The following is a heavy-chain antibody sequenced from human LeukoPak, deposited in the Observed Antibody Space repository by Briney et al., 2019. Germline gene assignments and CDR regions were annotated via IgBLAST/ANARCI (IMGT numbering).Heavy chain of an antibody. V-gene: IGHV3-33*01. J-gene: IGHJ5*02. Sequence: GGSLRLSRAASGFTFSNHGMHWVRQAPGKGLEWVAVIWYDGSNKLYADSVKGRFTISRDNSKNTLYLQMNSLRAEDTAVYYCARDLTMIVDRDNWFDPWGQGTLVTVSS. CDR2: IWYDGSNK. CDR3: ARDLTMIVDRDNWFDP. CDR1: GFTFSNHG. D-gene: IGHD3-22*01.